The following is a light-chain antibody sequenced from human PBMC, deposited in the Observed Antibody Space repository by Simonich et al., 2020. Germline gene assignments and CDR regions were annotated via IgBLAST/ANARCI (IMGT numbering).Light chain of an antibody. CDR2: DVS. J-gene: IGLJ2*01. CDR3: SSYTSSSTVV. V-gene: IGLV2-14*01. Sequence: QSALTQPASVSGSPGQSITISCTGTSSDVGGYNYVSWSQQHPGKAPKLLIYDVSKRPSGVSNRFSGSKSCNTASLTISGLQAEDEADYYCSSYTSSSTVVFGGGTKLTVL. CDR1: SSDVGGYNY.